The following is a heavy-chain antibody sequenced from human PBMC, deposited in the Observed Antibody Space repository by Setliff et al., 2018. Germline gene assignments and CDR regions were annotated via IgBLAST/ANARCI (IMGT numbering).Heavy chain of an antibody. Sequence: SETLSLTCAVYGDSFSDYYWSWIRQPPGKGLEWIGEINHSGSTNYKSSLKSRVTISVDTSKNQFSLKLNSMTAADTAVYYCARRWNFGPYGSGIHDAFDMWGQGTMVTVS. CDR2: INHSGST. V-gene: IGHV4-34*01. J-gene: IGHJ3*02. CDR3: ARRWNFGPYGSGIHDAFDM. CDR1: GDSFSDYY. D-gene: IGHD3-10*01.